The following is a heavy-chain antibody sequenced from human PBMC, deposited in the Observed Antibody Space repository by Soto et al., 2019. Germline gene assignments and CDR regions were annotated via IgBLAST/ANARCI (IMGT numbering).Heavy chain of an antibody. Sequence: SETLSLTCTVSGGSISSSSYYWGWIRQPPGKGLEWIGSIYYSGSTYYNPSLKSRVTISVDTSKNQFSLKLSSVTAADTAVYYCASPAGYYDSSGYSPFDYWGQGTLVTVSS. V-gene: IGHV4-39*01. CDR2: IYYSGST. CDR3: ASPAGYYDSSGYSPFDY. D-gene: IGHD3-22*01. J-gene: IGHJ4*02. CDR1: GGSISSSSYY.